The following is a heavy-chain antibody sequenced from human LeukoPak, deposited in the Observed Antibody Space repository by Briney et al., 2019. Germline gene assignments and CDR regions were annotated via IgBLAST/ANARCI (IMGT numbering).Heavy chain of an antibody. J-gene: IGHJ4*02. CDR2: IIPILGIA. CDR1: GGTFSSYA. CDR3: AWVPMDSSGSGDY. D-gene: IGHD3-22*01. Sequence: SVKVSCKASGGTFSSYAISWVRQAPGQGLKGMGRIIPILGIANYAQKFQGRVTITADKSTSTAYMELSSLRSEDTAVYYCAWVPMDSSGSGDYWGQGTLVTVSS. V-gene: IGHV1-69*04.